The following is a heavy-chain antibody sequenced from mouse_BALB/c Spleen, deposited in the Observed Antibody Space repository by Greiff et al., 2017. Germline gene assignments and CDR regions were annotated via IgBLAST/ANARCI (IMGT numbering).Heavy chain of an antibody. CDR3: ARGGNGWYFDV. Sequence: QVQLQQSGAELVRPGTSVKISCKASGYTFTNYWLGWVKQRPGHGLEWIGDIYPGGGYTNYNEKFKGKATLTADTSSSTAYMQLSSLTSEDSAVYFCARGGNGWYFDVWGAGTTVTVSS. V-gene: IGHV1-63*02. CDR2: IYPGGGYT. CDR1: GYTFTNYW. D-gene: IGHD1-1*02. J-gene: IGHJ1*01.